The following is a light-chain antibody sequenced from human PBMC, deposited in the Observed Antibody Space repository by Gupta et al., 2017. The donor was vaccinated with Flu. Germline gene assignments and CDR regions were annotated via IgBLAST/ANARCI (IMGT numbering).Light chain of an antibody. CDR1: QSISSN. Sequence: EIVMTQSPATLSVSPGDSATLSCRASQSISSNLAWYQQKPGQAPRRLIHGASTRATGIPDRFSGSRSGTEFTLTISSLQSEDFAVYYCQQYKHWPPLTFGPGTKVDIK. V-gene: IGKV3-15*01. J-gene: IGKJ3*01. CDR2: GAS. CDR3: QQYKHWPPLT.